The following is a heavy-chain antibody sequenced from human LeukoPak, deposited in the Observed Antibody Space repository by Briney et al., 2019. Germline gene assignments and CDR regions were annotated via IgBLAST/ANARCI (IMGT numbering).Heavy chain of an antibody. Sequence: IPSETLSLTCAVYGGSFSGYYWSWIRQPPGKGLEWIGEINHSGSTNYNPSLKSRVTISVDTSKNQFSLKLSSVTAADTAVYYCARLGYDSSGYLRWGQGTLVTVSS. J-gene: IGHJ4*02. V-gene: IGHV4-34*01. CDR3: ARLGYDSSGYLR. CDR2: INHSGST. D-gene: IGHD3-22*01. CDR1: GGSFSGYY.